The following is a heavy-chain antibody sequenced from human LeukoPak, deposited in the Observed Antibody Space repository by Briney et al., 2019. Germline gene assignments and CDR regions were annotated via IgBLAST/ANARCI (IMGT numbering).Heavy chain of an antibody. CDR3: AKDKYATWGQNLFDP. J-gene: IGHJ5*02. CDR2: ISWNSGSI. Sequence: GGSLSLSCAASGFTFDDYAMHWVRQVPGKGLEWVSGISWNSGSIAYADSVRGRFTISRDNAKNSLYLQMNSLRAEDTAFYYCAKDKYATWGQNLFDPWGQGTLVTVSS. D-gene: IGHD7-27*01. V-gene: IGHV3-9*01. CDR1: GFTFDDYA.